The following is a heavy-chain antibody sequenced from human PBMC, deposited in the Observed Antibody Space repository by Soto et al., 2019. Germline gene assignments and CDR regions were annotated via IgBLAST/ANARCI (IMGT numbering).Heavy chain of an antibody. Sequence: QVQLVQSGAEVKKPGASVKVSCKASGYTFTSYGISWVRQAPGQGLEWMGWISAYNGNTNYAQKLQGRVTMTKDTSTSTAYMELRSLRSDDTAVYYCARDKKQWELLRPNNPFDYWGQGTLVTVSS. J-gene: IGHJ4*02. CDR1: GYTFTSYG. CDR2: ISAYNGNT. V-gene: IGHV1-18*01. D-gene: IGHD1-26*01. CDR3: ARDKKQWELLRPNNPFDY.